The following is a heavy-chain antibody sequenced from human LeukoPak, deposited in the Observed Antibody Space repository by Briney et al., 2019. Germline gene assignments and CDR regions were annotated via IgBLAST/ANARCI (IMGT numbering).Heavy chain of an antibody. V-gene: IGHV1-18*01. Sequence: ASVKVSCKASGYTFSNFVNWVRPAPGQGLEWIAWISGNNDNPNYGQKFQGRFTVTTDSSTSTAYMELRNLRSDDTAVYYCARDGTSTDDYWGQGTLVTVSS. CDR2: ISGNNDNP. CDR1: GYTFSNF. D-gene: IGHD2-2*01. J-gene: IGHJ4*02. CDR3: ARDGTSTDDY.